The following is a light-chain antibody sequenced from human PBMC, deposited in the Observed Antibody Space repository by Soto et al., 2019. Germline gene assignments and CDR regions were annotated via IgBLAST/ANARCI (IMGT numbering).Light chain of an antibody. CDR3: QQYYSYPQT. Sequence: AIRMTQSPSSLSASTEDRVTITCRASQGISSYLAWYQQKPGKAPKLLIYAASTLQSGVPSRFSGSGSGTDFTLTISCLQSEDFATYYCQQYYSYPQTFGQGTKVDIK. V-gene: IGKV1-8*01. CDR2: AAS. CDR1: QGISSY. J-gene: IGKJ1*01.